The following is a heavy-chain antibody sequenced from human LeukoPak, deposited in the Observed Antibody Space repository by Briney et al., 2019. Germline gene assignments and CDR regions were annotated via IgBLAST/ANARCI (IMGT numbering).Heavy chain of an antibody. CDR3: AREGVDSSGYYYYFDY. V-gene: IGHV1-18*01. D-gene: IGHD3-22*01. Sequence: ASVKVSCKASGYSFPNYGINWVRQAPGQGLEWMGWISAYNGNTNYAQKLQGRVTMTTDTSTSTAYMELRSLRSDDTAVYYCAREGVDSSGYYYYFDYWGQGTLVTVSS. CDR1: GYSFPNYG. CDR2: ISAYNGNT. J-gene: IGHJ4*02.